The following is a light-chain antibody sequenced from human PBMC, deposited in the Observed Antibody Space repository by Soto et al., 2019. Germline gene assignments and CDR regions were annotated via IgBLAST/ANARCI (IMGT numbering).Light chain of an antibody. CDR3: QQRSNWPIT. CDR2: DAS. Sequence: EIVMTQSPATLSVSPGERATLSCRASQSVSSYLAWYQQKPGQAPRLLIYDASNRATGIPARFSGRGSGTDFTLTISSLEPEDFAVYYCQQRSNWPITFGQGTRLEIK. V-gene: IGKV3-11*01. CDR1: QSVSSY. J-gene: IGKJ5*01.